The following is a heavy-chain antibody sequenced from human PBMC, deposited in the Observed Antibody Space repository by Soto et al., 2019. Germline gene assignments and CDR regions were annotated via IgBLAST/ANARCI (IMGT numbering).Heavy chain of an antibody. CDR2: ISGGGDRT. CDR3: AKGGADYDPTGH. V-gene: IGHV3-23*01. Sequence: EVQLLESGGGSVQPGGSLRLSCAASAFTFSSHAMSWVRQAPGKGLEWVSAISGGGDRTYNADSVRGRFTISRDNYKNTLYLQMNSLRAEDMAVYYCAKGGADYDPTGHWGQGILVTVSS. D-gene: IGHD3-16*01. J-gene: IGHJ1*01. CDR1: AFTFSSHA.